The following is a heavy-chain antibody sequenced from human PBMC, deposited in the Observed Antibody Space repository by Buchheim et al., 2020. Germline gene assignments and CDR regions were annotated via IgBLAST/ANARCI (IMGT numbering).Heavy chain of an antibody. CDR3: ARDYCSGDGCLNS. Sequence: QVQLAQSGAEVKKPGASVKVSCKASGYTFTTYYMHWVRQAPGQGLEWMGIIKPSDGSTRYAQKFQGRVTMTRDTSTSTVYMEVSSLRSEDTAVYFCARDYCSGDGCLNSWGQGTL. J-gene: IGHJ4*02. CDR1: GYTFTTYY. D-gene: IGHD2-15*01. CDR2: IKPSDGST. V-gene: IGHV1-46*01.